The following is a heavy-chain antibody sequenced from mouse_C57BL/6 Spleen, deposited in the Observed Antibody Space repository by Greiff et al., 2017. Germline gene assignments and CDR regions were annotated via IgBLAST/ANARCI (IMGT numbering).Heavy chain of an antibody. CDR2: ISYDGSN. Sequence: EVKLMESGPGLVKPSQSLSLTCSVTGYSITSGYYWNWIRQFPGNKLEWMGYISYDGSNNYNPFLKNRISITRDTSKSQFFLKLNSVTTEDTATYYCSRDGRISYGYDGYFDYWGQGTTLTVSS. J-gene: IGHJ2*01. V-gene: IGHV3-6*01. CDR1: GYSITSGYY. CDR3: SRDGRISYGYDGYFDY. D-gene: IGHD2-2*01.